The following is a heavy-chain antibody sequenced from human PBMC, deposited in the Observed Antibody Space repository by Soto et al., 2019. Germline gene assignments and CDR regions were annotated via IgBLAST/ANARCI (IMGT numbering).Heavy chain of an antibody. CDR1: GFTFSDYY. CDR3: ARDHHRYSGYDYVDY. D-gene: IGHD5-12*01. V-gene: IGHV3-11*05. J-gene: IGHJ4*02. Sequence: VQLVESGGGLVKPVGSLRLSCAASGFTFSDYYMSWIRQAPGKGLEWVSYISSSSSYTNYADSVKGRFTISRDNAKNSLYLQMNSLRADDTAVYYCARDHHRYSGYDYVDYWGQGTLVTVSS. CDR2: ISSSSSYT.